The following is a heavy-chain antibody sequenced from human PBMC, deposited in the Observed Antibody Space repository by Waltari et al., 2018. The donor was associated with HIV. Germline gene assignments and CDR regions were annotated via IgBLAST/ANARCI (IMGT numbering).Heavy chain of an antibody. J-gene: IGHJ3*02. D-gene: IGHD4-17*01. V-gene: IGHV3-74*01. CDR2: ISRYGSTT. CDR1: GFTFRSYW. CDR3: ARENTMTYYDALDI. Sequence: EVQLVESGGGLVQPGGSLRLSCAASGFTFRSYWMHWVRQAPGKGLLWVSCISRYGSTTNYADSVKGRLTISRDNAKNTLYLQMNSLRADDTAVYYCARENTMTYYDALDIWGQGTMVTVSS.